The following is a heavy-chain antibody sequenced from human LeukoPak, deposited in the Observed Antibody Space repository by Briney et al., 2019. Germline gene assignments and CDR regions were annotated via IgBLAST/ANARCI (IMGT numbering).Heavy chain of an antibody. Sequence: GRSLRLSCAASGFTFDDYAMHWVRQAPGKGLERVSGISWNSGSIGYADSVKGRFTISRDNAKNSLYLQMNSLRAEDTALYYCAKDIGAYSSAGGFDYWGQGTLVTVSS. V-gene: IGHV3-9*01. CDR2: ISWNSGSI. D-gene: IGHD6-25*01. CDR1: GFTFDDYA. CDR3: AKDIGAYSSAGGFDY. J-gene: IGHJ4*02.